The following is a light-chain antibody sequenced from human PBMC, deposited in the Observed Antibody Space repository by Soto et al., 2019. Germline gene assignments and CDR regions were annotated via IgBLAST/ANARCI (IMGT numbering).Light chain of an antibody. CDR2: AAS. J-gene: IGKJ2*01. V-gene: IGKV1-39*01. CDR3: QQTFSTPHT. CDR1: QSISNY. Sequence: DIQMTQSPTSLSASVGDRVTITCRASQSISNYLNWYQQKPGKAPKLLIHAASSLQSGVPSRFSGSGSGTDFTLTISSLQLEDFATYYCQQTFSTPHTFGQGTKLEIK.